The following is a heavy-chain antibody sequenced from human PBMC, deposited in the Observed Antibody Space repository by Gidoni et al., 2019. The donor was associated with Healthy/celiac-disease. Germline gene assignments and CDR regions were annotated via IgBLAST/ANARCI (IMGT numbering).Heavy chain of an antibody. CDR3: AADGGTGLIVGATERWFDP. J-gene: IGHJ5*02. V-gene: IGHV1-58*01. CDR2: IVVGSGNT. Sequence: QMQLVQSGPEVKKPGTSVKVSCQASGFTFTSSAVQWVRQARGQRLEWIGWIVVGSGNTNYEQKFQERVTITRDMSTSTAYMELSSLRSEDTAVYYCAADGGTGLIVGATERWFDPWGQGTLVTVSS. D-gene: IGHD1-26*01. CDR1: GFTFTSSA.